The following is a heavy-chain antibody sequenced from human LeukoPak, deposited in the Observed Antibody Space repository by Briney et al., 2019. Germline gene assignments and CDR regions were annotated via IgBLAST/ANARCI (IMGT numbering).Heavy chain of an antibody. Sequence: GGSLRLSCAASGFTFSSYSMNWVRQAPGKGLEWVSSISSSSSYIYYADSVKGRFTISRDNAKNSLYLQMNSLRAEDTAVYYCARDPQYYYDSSGLDFDYWGQGTLVTVSS. CDR2: ISSSSSYI. CDR1: GFTFSSYS. J-gene: IGHJ4*02. CDR3: ARDPQYYYDSSGLDFDY. V-gene: IGHV3-21*01. D-gene: IGHD3-22*01.